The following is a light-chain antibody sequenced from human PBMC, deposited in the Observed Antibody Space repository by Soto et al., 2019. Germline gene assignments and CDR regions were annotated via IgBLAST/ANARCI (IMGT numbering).Light chain of an antibody. CDR2: DAS. Sequence: DIQMTQSPSTLSASVGDRVTITCRASQSISSWLAWYQQKLGRAPRLLIYDASSLESGVPSRFSGSGYGTEFTLTISSLQPDDFATYYCQQYNTYSSLTFGGGTKVDLK. CDR3: QQYNTYSSLT. J-gene: IGKJ4*01. V-gene: IGKV1-5*01. CDR1: QSISSW.